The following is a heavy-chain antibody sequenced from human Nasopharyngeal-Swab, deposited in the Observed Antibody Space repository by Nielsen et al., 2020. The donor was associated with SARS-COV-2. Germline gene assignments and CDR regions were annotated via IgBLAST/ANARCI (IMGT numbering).Heavy chain of an antibody. D-gene: IGHD1-26*01. J-gene: IGHJ4*02. CDR1: GSSISSGYY. V-gene: IGHV4-38-2*01. CDR3: ARQAIVGATTYFDY. CDR2: IYHSGST. Sequence: SETLSLTCAVSGSSISSGYYWGWIRQPPGRGLEWIWSIYHSGSTYYNPSLKSRVTISVDTSKNQFSLKLSSVTAADTAVYYCARQAIVGATTYFDYWGQGTLVTVSS.